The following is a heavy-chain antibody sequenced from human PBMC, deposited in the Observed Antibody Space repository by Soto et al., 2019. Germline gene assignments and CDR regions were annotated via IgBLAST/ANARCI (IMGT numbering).Heavy chain of an antibody. V-gene: IGHV3-13*01. CDR2: IGTAGDT. CDR1: GFTFSSYD. Sequence: EVQLVXSGGGLVQPXXSLXLSCAASGFTFSSYDMHWVRQATGKGLEXVSAIGTAGDTYYPGSVKGRFTIXXEXXXXSXXXXXXXXXXXXXXXXXXXXXXTXYDYIXXPPGPYWXXALWGRGXLVTVSS. D-gene: IGHD3-16*01. CDR3: XXXXTXYDYIXXPPGPYWXXAL. J-gene: IGHJ2*01.